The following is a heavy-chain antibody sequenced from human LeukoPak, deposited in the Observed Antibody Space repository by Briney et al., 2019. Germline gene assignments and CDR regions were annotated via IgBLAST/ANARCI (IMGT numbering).Heavy chain of an antibody. Sequence: SETLSLTCTVSGDSFSAYYWSWIRQPPGRGLEWIGYIYSSGNTNYNPSLKSRVTISVGTSKKQHSLKLPSVTAADTAVYYCAIHTNVDISSFMDVWGKGTTVTVSS. CDR1: GDSFSAYY. CDR2: IYSSGNT. J-gene: IGHJ6*03. V-gene: IGHV4-4*09. CDR3: AIHTNVDISSFMDV. D-gene: IGHD2-8*01.